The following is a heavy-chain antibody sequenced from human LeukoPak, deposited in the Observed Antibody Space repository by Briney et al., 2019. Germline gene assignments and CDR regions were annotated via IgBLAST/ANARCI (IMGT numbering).Heavy chain of an antibody. D-gene: IGHD5-12*01. V-gene: IGHV1-46*01. CDR3: ARDRRGYSGYDFMFDP. J-gene: IGHJ5*02. Sequence: ASVKVSCKASGYTFTNYYMHWVRQAPGQGLEWMGLINPGGGNTNYAQNFQGRVTMTRDTSTSTVYMELSSLRSEDTAIYYCARDRRGYSGYDFMFDPWGQGTLVTVSS. CDR1: GYTFTNYY. CDR2: INPGGGNT.